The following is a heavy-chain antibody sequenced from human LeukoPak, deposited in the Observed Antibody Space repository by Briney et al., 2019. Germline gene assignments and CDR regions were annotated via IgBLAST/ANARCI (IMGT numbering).Heavy chain of an antibody. D-gene: IGHD3-3*01. J-gene: IGHJ4*02. V-gene: IGHV1-2*02. CDR3: ARYYDFWSGTTLFDY. CDR1: GYTFTGYY. CDR2: INPNSGGT. Sequence: GASVKVSCKASGYTFTGYYIHWVRQAPGQGLEWMGWINPNSGGTNYAQKFQGRVTMTRDTSISTAYMELSRLRSDDTAVYYCARYYDFWSGTTLFDYWGQGTLVTVSS.